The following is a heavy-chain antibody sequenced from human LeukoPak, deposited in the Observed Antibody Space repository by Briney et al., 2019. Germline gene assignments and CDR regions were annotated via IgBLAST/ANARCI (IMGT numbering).Heavy chain of an antibody. CDR1: GGSISSYY. D-gene: IGHD6-13*01. CDR3: ARAGIAAAGPLLDS. CDR2: IYYSGST. V-gene: IGHV4-59*01. Sequence: SETLSLTCTVSGGSISSYYWSWIRQPPGKGLEWIGYIYYSGSTNCNPSLKSRVTISVDTSKNQFSLKLSSVTAADTAVYYCARAGIAAAGPLLDSWGQGTLVPVSS. J-gene: IGHJ4*02.